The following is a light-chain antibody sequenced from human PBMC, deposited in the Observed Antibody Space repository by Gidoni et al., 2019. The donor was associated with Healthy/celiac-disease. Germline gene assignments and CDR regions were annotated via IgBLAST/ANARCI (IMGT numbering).Light chain of an antibody. CDR3: QQYYSTPPT. CDR2: WAS. Sequence: DSVMTQSPDSLAVSLGERATINCESSQSVLYSSNNKNYLAWYQQKPGQPPKLLIYWASTRESGVPDRFSGSGSGTDFTLTISSLQAEDVAVYYCQQYYSTPPTFGQGTKLEIK. CDR1: QSVLYSSNNKNY. J-gene: IGKJ2*01. V-gene: IGKV4-1*01.